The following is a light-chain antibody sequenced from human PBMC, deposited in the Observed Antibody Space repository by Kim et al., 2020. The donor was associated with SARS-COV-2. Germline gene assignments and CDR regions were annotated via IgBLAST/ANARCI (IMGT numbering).Light chain of an antibody. CDR1: SSDVGGYNY. V-gene: IGLV2-8*01. Sequence: QSALTQPPSASGSPGQSVTISCTGTSSDVGGYNYVSWYQQHPGKAPKLIIFEVSERPSGVPDRFSASKSGNTASLTVSGLQAEDEADYYCSSYAGSNNLLFGGGTKLTVL. CDR2: EVS. CDR3: SSYAGSNNLL. J-gene: IGLJ2*01.